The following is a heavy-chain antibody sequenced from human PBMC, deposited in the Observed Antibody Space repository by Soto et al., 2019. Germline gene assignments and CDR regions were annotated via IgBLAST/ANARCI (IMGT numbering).Heavy chain of an antibody. D-gene: IGHD5-12*01. J-gene: IGHJ4*02. V-gene: IGHV3-23*01. Sequence: GGSLRLSCAASGFTFSSYAMSWVRQAPGKGLEWVSTISGSGSGTYYAGSVKGRFTISRDNSKNTLYLQMNSLRVEDTAVYYCAKDPSDFVAYWGQGTLVTVSS. CDR1: GFTFSSYA. CDR3: AKDPSDFVAY. CDR2: ISGSGSGT.